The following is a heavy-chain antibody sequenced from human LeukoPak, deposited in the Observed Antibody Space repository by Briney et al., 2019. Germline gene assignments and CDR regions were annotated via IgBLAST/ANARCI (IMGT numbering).Heavy chain of an antibody. Sequence: GASVKDSCKASGYTFTSYAMHWVRQAPGQRLEWMGWINAGNGNTKYSQKFQGRVTITRDTSASTAYMELSSLRSEDTAVYYCARPKAKYSSSWLGYWGQGTLVTVSS. CDR3: ARPKAKYSSSWLGY. V-gene: IGHV1-3*01. CDR2: INAGNGNT. D-gene: IGHD6-13*01. CDR1: GYTFTSYA. J-gene: IGHJ4*02.